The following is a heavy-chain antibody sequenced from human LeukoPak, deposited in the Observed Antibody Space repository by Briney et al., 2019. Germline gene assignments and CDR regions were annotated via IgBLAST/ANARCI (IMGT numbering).Heavy chain of an antibody. V-gene: IGHV4-61*02. D-gene: IGHD6-6*01. Sequence: SQTLSLTCTVSGGSISSGSYYWSWIRQSAGKGLEWIGRIYTSGNTNYNPSLKSRVTISVDTPKNQFSLKLSSVTAADTAVYYCARYWGSSYYYYYMDVWGKGTTVTVSS. J-gene: IGHJ6*03. CDR3: ARYWGSSYYYYYMDV. CDR2: IYTSGNT. CDR1: GGSISSGSYY.